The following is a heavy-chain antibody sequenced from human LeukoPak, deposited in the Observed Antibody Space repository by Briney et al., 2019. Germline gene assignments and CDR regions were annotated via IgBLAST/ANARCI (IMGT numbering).Heavy chain of an antibody. D-gene: IGHD6-19*01. CDR1: GFTFSDHY. J-gene: IGHJ6*04. CDR2: TRNKANSYTT. Sequence: PGGSLRLSCAASGFTFSDHYMDWVRQAPGKGLEWVGRTRNKANSYTTEYAASVKGRFTISRDDSKNSLYLQVNSLKTEDTAVYYCARSGIAVAGPPYYYYYGMDVWGKGTTVTVSS. V-gene: IGHV3-72*01. CDR3: ARSGIAVAGPPYYYYYGMDV.